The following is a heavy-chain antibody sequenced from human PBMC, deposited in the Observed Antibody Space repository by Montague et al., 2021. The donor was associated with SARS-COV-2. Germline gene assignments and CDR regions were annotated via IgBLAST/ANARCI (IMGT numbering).Heavy chain of an antibody. CDR1: GFTFDDYG. V-gene: IGHV3-20*04. CDR3: ARDVEGFGELQVDY. J-gene: IGHJ4*02. CDR2: INWNGGST. D-gene: IGHD3-10*01. Sequence: SLRLSCSASGFTFDDYGMSWVRQAPGKGLEWVSGINWNGGSTGYXDSVKGRFTISRDNAKNSLYLQMSSLRAEDTALYYCARDVEGFGELQVDYWGQGTLVTVSS.